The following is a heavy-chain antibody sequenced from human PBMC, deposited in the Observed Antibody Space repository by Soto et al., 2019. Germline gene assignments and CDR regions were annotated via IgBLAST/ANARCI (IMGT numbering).Heavy chain of an antibody. CDR1: GFTFSTYW. Sequence: EVQLVESGGGLVQPGGSLRLSCAASGFTFSTYWMYWVRQTPGKGLVWVSRISSDGSSTSYADSVEGRFTISRDNAKNTLYLQMSSLRAEDTAVYYCATGRYGSFHYWGQGTLVTVSS. J-gene: IGHJ4*02. D-gene: IGHD3-10*01. CDR2: ISSDGSST. V-gene: IGHV3-74*01. CDR3: ATGRYGSFHY.